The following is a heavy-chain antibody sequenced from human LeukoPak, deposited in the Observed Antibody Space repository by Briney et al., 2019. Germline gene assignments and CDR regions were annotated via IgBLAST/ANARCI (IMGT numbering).Heavy chain of an antibody. CDR1: GGSISSHY. CDR2: IYYSGST. Sequence: PSETLSLTCTVSGGSISSHYWSWIRQPPGKGLEWIGYIYYSGSTNYNPSLKSRVTISVDTSKNQFSLKLSSVTAADTAVYYCARGSYSPWPLFDPRGQGTLVTVSS. V-gene: IGHV4-59*11. D-gene: IGHD2-15*01. CDR3: ARGSYSPWPLFDP. J-gene: IGHJ5*02.